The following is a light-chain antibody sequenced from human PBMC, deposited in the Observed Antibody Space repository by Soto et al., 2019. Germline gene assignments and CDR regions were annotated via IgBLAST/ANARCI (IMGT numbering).Light chain of an antibody. Sequence: DIQMTQSPSTLSASVGDRVTITCRASQSISSWLAWYQQKPGKAPKLLIYKASSLESGVPSRFSGTGSGTEFTLTISSLQPDALATYYCQQYNSYPITFGQGTRLEIK. CDR1: QSISSW. CDR3: QQYNSYPIT. CDR2: KAS. V-gene: IGKV1-5*03. J-gene: IGKJ5*01.